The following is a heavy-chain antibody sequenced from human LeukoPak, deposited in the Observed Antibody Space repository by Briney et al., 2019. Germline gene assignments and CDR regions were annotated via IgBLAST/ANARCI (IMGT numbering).Heavy chain of an antibody. CDR1: GYSISSGYY. D-gene: IGHD5-24*01. Sequence: SETLSLTCTVSGYSISSGYYWGWIRQPPGKGLEWIGSIYHSGSTYYNPSLKSRVTTSVDTSKNQFSLKLSSVTAADTAVYYCARGGNGYNPFDYWGQGTLVTVSS. V-gene: IGHV4-38-2*02. CDR2: IYHSGST. CDR3: ARGGNGYNPFDY. J-gene: IGHJ4*02.